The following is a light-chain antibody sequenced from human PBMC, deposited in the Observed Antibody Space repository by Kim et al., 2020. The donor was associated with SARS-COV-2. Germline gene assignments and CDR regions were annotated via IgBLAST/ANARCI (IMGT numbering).Light chain of an antibody. CDR2: DVS. V-gene: IGLV2-11*01. Sequence: GQSVTMSCTGTSSGVGGYNYVSWYQQHPGKAPKLMIYDVSKRPSGVPDRFSGSKSGNTASLTISGLQAEDEADYYCCSYAGSYTLVFGGGTQLTVL. J-gene: IGLJ3*02. CDR3: CSYAGSYTLV. CDR1: SSGVGGYNY.